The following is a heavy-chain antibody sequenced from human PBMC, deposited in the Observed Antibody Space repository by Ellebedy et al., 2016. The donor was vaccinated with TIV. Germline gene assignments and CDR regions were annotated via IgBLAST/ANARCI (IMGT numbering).Heavy chain of an antibody. J-gene: IGHJ5*02. V-gene: IGHV3-7*01. CDR2: IYQDGSDE. D-gene: IGHD4-17*01. CDR1: GFSFRSHW. Sequence: PGGSLRLSCIASGFSFRSHWMSWVRQAPGKGLEWVANIYQDGSDEYYVDSVKGRFTISRDNDNKALFLQMNSLRVEDTAVYYCARRGSYGDYAVQINSWFDPWGQGTLVTVSS. CDR3: ARRGSYGDYAVQINSWFDP.